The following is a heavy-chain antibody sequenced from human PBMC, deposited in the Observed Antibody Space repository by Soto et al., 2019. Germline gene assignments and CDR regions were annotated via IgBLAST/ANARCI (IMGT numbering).Heavy chain of an antibody. D-gene: IGHD3-22*01. Sequence: GGSLRLSCAASGFTFSNSWMHWVRQAPGKGLEWVSAINGSGSSTYYADSVKGRFTISRDNAKNSLYLQMNSLRAEDTAVYYCARVMYYYDSSGYQYWGQGTLVTVSS. V-gene: IGHV3-21*01. CDR2: INGSGSST. CDR3: ARVMYYYDSSGYQY. J-gene: IGHJ4*02. CDR1: GFTFSNSW.